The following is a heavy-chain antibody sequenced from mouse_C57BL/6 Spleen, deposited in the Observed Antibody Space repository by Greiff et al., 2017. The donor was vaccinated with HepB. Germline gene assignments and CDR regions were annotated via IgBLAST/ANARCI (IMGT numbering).Heavy chain of an antibody. D-gene: IGHD1-1*01. Sequence: EVQLVESGGDLVKPGGSLKLSCAASGFTFSSYGMSWVRQTPDKRLEWVATISSGGSYTYYPDSVKGRFTISRDNAKNTLYLQMSSLKSEDTAMYYCARQGGITTVVAKDFDYWGQGTTLTVSS. CDR3: ARQGGITTVVAKDFDY. CDR1: GFTFSSYG. CDR2: ISSGGSYT. V-gene: IGHV5-6*01. J-gene: IGHJ2*01.